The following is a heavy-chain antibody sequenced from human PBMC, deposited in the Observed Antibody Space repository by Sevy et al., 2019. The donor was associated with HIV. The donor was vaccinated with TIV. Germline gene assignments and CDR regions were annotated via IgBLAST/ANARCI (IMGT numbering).Heavy chain of an antibody. CDR3: ARHPLGNGFDL. J-gene: IGHJ5*02. CDR2: RFYSGGA. V-gene: IGHV4-39*01. D-gene: IGHD3-16*01. CDR1: GGSISSSRHY. Sequence: SETLSLTCNVSGGSISSSRHYWGWIRQSPGKSLEWIGSRFYSGGAYYNPSLQSRVTMSVDTSKNQFSLNVNSVTAADTAVYYCARHPLGNGFDLWGQGILVTVSS.